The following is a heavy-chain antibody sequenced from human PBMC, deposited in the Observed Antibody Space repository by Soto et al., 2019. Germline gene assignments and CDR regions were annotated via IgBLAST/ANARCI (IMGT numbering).Heavy chain of an antibody. D-gene: IGHD2-2*01. CDR2: ISASGRST. Sequence: PVGSLRLSCASSVLTFSTSAMSWVRHSPGKWLEWVSLISASGRSTDYADSVKGRFTISRDNSKSTVYLQMNSLRADDTAVYYCAKDPPSEKIQHDYGMEVWGQGTTVIVSS. CDR3: AKDPPSEKIQHDYGMEV. J-gene: IGHJ6*01. V-gene: IGHV3-23*01. CDR1: VLTFSTSA.